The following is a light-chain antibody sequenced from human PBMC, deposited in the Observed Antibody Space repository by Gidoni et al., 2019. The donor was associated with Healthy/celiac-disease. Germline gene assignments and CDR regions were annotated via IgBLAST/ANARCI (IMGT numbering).Light chain of an antibody. Sequence: DIQLTQSPSTLSASVGDRVTITCRASQGISSWWAWYHQKPGKDPKLLIYDASSLASGVPSRFSGSGSGTEFTLTISSLQPDDFATYYCQQYNSYSWTFGQGTKVEIK. CDR3: QQYNSYSWT. CDR1: QGISSW. CDR2: DAS. V-gene: IGKV1-5*01. J-gene: IGKJ1*01.